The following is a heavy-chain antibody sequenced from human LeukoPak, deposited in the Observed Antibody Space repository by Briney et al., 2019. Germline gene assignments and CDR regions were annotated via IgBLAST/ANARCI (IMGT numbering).Heavy chain of an antibody. J-gene: IGHJ4*02. CDR1: GFTFSSYA. V-gene: IGHV3-23*01. CDR3: AKDHSYSGYDSVRDFDY. Sequence: GGSLRLSCAASGFTFSSYAMSWVRQAPGKGLEWVSATSGSGGSTYYADSVKGRFTISRDNSKNTLYLQMNSLRAEDTAVYYCAKDHSYSGYDSVRDFDYWGQGTLVTVSS. CDR2: TSGSGGST. D-gene: IGHD5-12*01.